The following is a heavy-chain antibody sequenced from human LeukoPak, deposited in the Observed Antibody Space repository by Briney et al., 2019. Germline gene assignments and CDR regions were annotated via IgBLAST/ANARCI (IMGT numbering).Heavy chain of an antibody. Sequence: SETLSLTCTDSGGSISGNSYYWGWIRQPPGKGLEWVGSIYYSGNPFYNPSLKSRATITVDTSKNQFSLRLDSVTAADTALYYCASQLDSTGYNTVFIDSWGPGTVVTVSS. D-gene: IGHD3/OR15-3a*01. CDR3: ASQLDSTGYNTVFIDS. CDR2: IYYSGNP. J-gene: IGHJ4*02. V-gene: IGHV4-39*01. CDR1: GGSISGNSYY.